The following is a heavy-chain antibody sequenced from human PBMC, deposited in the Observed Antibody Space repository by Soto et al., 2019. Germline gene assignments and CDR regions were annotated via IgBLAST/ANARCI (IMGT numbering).Heavy chain of an antibody. J-gene: IGHJ4*02. CDR1: GFTFSGYA. D-gene: IGHD6-19*01. Sequence: GGSLRLSCAASGFTFSGYAMSWVRQAPGKGLEWVSAISGSGGNTYYADSVKGRFTISRDNSKNTLYLQMNSLRAEDTAVYYCANDPMPVAGDFDYWGQGTLVTVSS. CDR2: ISGSGGNT. V-gene: IGHV3-23*01. CDR3: ANDPMPVAGDFDY.